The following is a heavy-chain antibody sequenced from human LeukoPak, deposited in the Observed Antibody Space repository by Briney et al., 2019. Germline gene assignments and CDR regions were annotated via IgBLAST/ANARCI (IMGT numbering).Heavy chain of an antibody. CDR1: GYTFTSYD. V-gene: IGHV1-8*01. CDR2: MNPNSGNT. D-gene: IGHD2-2*01. Sequence: ASVKVSCKASGYTFTSYDINWVRQATGQGLEWMGWMNPNSGNTGYAQKFQGRVTMTRNTSISTAYMELSSLRSEDTAVYYCARVGTGDIVVVPALDYWGQGTLVTVSS. J-gene: IGHJ4*02. CDR3: ARVGTGDIVVVPALDY.